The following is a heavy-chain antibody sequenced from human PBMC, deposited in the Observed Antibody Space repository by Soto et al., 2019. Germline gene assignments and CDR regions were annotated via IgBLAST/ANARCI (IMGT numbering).Heavy chain of an antibody. Sequence: ASVKVSCKASGYTFTNYGISWVRQAPGQGLEWMGWISAYNDNTDYAQNLQGRVTMTTDTSTNTAYMELRSLRSDDTAVYYCSRDITTVGLGYYYYGLDVWGQGTTVTV. CDR3: SRDITTVGLGYYYYGLDV. V-gene: IGHV1-18*04. D-gene: IGHD4-4*01. CDR1: GYTFTNYG. J-gene: IGHJ6*02. CDR2: ISAYNDNT.